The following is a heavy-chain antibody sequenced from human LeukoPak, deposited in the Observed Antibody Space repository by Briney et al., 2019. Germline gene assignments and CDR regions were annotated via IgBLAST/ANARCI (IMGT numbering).Heavy chain of an antibody. V-gene: IGHV3-23*01. CDR2: VSCGAEAT. J-gene: IGHJ4*02. CDR1: AFSFRDYA. D-gene: IGHD6-19*01. CDR3: AKDTPLTAYTSGWSNNCFDY. Sequence: GGSLRLSCAASAFSFRDYAMTWVRQSPGKGLEWVSTVSCGAEATSYANSVKGRFAISRDNSKGALYLQMNSLRDEDTAIYYCAKDTPLTAYTSGWSNNCFDYWGQGTLVTVSS.